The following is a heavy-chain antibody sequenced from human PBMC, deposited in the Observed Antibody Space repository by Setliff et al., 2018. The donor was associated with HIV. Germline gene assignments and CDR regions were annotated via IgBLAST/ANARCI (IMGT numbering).Heavy chain of an antibody. CDR1: GGSISSSSYY. D-gene: IGHD6-19*01. J-gene: IGHJ4*02. V-gene: IGHV4-39*01. CDR2: IYYSGST. Sequence: SETLSLTCTVSGGSISSSSYYWGWIRQPPGKGLEWIGSIYYSGSTYYNPSLKSRVTISVDTSKIQFSLKLSSVTAAATAVYYCFIAVAGLIDYWGQGTLVTVSS. CDR3: FIAVAGLIDY.